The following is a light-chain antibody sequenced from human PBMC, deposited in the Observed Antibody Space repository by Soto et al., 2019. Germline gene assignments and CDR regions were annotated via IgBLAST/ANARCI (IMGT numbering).Light chain of an antibody. CDR1: QGISSW. CDR3: QQYNSYPWT. J-gene: IGKJ1*01. V-gene: IGKV1-5*03. CDR2: KAS. Sequence: IRMTQSPSSVSASVGDRVTITCRASQGISSWLAWYQQKPGKAPKLLIYKASSLESGVPSRFSGSGSGTEFTLTISSLQPDDFATYYCQQYNSYPWTFGQGTKVDIK.